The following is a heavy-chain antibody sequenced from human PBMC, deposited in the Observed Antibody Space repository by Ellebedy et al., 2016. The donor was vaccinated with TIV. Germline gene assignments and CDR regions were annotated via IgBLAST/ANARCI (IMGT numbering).Heavy chain of an antibody. J-gene: IGHJ4*02. CDR2: INHSGST. Sequence: SETLSLXXAVYGGSFSGYYWSWIRQPPGKGLEWIGEINHSGSTNYNPSLKSRVTISVDTSKNQFSLKLSSVTAADTAVYYCARGMAGTGGYWGQGTLVTVSS. V-gene: IGHV4-34*01. CDR1: GGSFSGYY. D-gene: IGHD6-19*01. CDR3: ARGMAGTGGY.